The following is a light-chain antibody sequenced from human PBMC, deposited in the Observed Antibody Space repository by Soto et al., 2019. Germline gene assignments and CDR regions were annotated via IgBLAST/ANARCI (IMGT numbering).Light chain of an antibody. CDR3: QQYGEWPGP. CDR2: DAS. Sequence: EIVMTQSPPTLSVSPGERATLSCRASQSVGSKLAWYQQRPGQAPRLLIYDASNRATGIPARFSGSGSGTEFSLTISSLQSEDFAVYSCQQYGEWPGPFGGGTKVDI. V-gene: IGKV3D-15*01. J-gene: IGKJ4*01. CDR1: QSVGSK.